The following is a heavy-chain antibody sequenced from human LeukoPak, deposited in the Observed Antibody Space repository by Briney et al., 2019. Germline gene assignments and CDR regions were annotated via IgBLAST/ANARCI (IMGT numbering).Heavy chain of an antibody. CDR2: IYWDDDK. V-gene: IGHV2-5*02. CDR3: AHRRAEGPYVWGSYRSPYYFDY. CDR1: GFSLSTSGVG. Sequence: ESGPTLVNPTQTLTLTCTFSGFSLSTSGVGVGWIRQPQGKALEWLALIYWDDDKRYSPSLKSRLTITKDTSKNQVVLTLTNMDPVDTATYYCAHRRAEGPYVWGSYRSPYYFDYWGQGTLVTVSS. D-gene: IGHD3-16*02. J-gene: IGHJ4*02.